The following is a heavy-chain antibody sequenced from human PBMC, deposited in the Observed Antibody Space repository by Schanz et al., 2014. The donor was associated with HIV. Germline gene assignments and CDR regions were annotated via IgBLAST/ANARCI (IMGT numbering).Heavy chain of an antibody. CDR3: ARGITGNSYGFDY. D-gene: IGHD5-18*01. J-gene: IGHJ4*02. CDR1: GFMFSSYG. CDR2: LSARGGDT. V-gene: IGHV3-23*01. Sequence: EVQLLESGGGLVQPGGSLRLSCAASGFMFSSYGMSWVRQAPGKGLEWVSSLSARGGDTYYADSVKGRFTISRDNAKKSLYLQMDSLRGEDTAVYYCARGITGNSYGFDYWGQGALVSVSS.